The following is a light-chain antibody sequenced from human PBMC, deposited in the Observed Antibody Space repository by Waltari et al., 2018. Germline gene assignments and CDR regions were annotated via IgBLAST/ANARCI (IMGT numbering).Light chain of an antibody. J-gene: IGKJ2*01. CDR1: RRVSTN. CDR2: AAS. Sequence: DIQMTQSPSSLSASVGDRVTITCRASRRVSTNLNWYQQKPGKGPRLLIYAASSLQGGVPPRFSGSGSGTDFTLTISSLQPEDFAVYYCQQYNNWPPYTFGQGTKLEIK. CDR3: QQYNNWPPYT. V-gene: IGKV1-39*01.